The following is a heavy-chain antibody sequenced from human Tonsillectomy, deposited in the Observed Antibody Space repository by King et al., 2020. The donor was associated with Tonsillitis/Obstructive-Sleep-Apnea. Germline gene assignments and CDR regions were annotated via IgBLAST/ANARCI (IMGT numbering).Heavy chain of an antibody. CDR1: GYSFTSYW. V-gene: IGHV5-51*01. J-gene: IGHJ5*02. CDR2: IYPGDSDT. D-gene: IGHD5-18*01. Sequence: QLVQSGAEVKKPGESLKISCKGSGYSFTSYWIGWVRQMPGKGLEWMGIIYPGDSDTRYSPSFQGQVTISADKSISTAYLQWSSLKASDTDMYYCARHRRGEYSYKARWFDPWGQGTLVTVSS. CDR3: ARHRRGEYSYKARWFDP.